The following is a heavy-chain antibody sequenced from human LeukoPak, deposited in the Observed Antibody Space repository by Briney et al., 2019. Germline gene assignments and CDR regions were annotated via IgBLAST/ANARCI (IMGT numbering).Heavy chain of an antibody. D-gene: IGHD6-19*01. V-gene: IGHV1-46*01. Sequence: ASVKVSCKASGYTLTSYYMHWVRQAPGQGLEWMGIINPSGGSTSYAQKFQGRVTMTRDTSMSTVYMELSSLRSEDTAVYYCARDTEEQWLVPWGIYYYYGMDVWGQGTTVTVSS. CDR2: INPSGGST. CDR1: GYTLTSYY. J-gene: IGHJ6*02. CDR3: ARDTEEQWLVPWGIYYYYGMDV.